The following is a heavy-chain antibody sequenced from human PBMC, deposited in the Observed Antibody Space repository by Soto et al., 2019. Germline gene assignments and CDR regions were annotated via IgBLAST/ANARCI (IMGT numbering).Heavy chain of an antibody. Sequence: GSLRLSGAASGFSFGSYAMSWVRQAPGKGLEWVSLISGIGGSTYYADSVKGRFTISRDNSKNTLYLQMDSLRAEDTAVYYCAKDKGRNYGSGSYYGMDVWGQGTTVTSP. D-gene: IGHD3-10*01. CDR2: ISGIGGST. J-gene: IGHJ6*02. V-gene: IGHV3-23*01. CDR1: GFSFGSYA. CDR3: AKDKGRNYGSGSYYGMDV.